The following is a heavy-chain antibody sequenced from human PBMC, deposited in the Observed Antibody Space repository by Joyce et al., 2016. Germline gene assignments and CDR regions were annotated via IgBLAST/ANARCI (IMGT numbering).Heavy chain of an antibody. Sequence: QVQIQPWGAGLLKPSETLSLTCAASGASLSGYYWRWNRQAPGKGLEWLGEADHSGSTHYNRSLKSRVTVSVDTSKNEYSLKLSSVSAADTAVYYCAGGRFAGMDVWGQGTPVTVSS. CDR2: ADHSGST. CDR3: AGGRFAGMDV. CDR1: GASLSGYY. J-gene: IGHJ6*02. V-gene: IGHV4-34*02.